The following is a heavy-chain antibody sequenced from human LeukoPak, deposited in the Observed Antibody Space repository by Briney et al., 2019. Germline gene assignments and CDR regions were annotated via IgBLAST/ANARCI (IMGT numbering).Heavy chain of an antibody. CDR1: GGGFTFTSHA. CDR3: AGFFYDNSPEALDL. J-gene: IGHJ3*01. D-gene: IGHD3-22*01. V-gene: IGHV1-69*13. Sequence: SVKVSCKASGGGFTFTSHAITWVRQAPGQGLEWMAGFIPIYGSPSYAQKFQGRVTMTSDESTRTVYMELSSLRSEDTAVYYCAGFFYDNSPEALDLWGQGTMVTVSS. CDR2: FIPIYGSP.